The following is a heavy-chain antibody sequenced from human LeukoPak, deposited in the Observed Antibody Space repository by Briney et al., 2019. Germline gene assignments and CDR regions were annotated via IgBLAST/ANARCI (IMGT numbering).Heavy chain of an antibody. Sequence: SVKVSFKASGGTLSSYAFTWVRQAPGQGLEWMGRIIPILNIANYAQKFQGRVTVTADKSTSTAYMELSGLRSEDTAMYYCASSIVGIRADDYWGQGTLVTVSS. V-gene: IGHV1-69*04. D-gene: IGHD1-26*01. CDR1: GGTLSSYA. CDR3: ASSIVGIRADDY. CDR2: IIPILNIA. J-gene: IGHJ4*02.